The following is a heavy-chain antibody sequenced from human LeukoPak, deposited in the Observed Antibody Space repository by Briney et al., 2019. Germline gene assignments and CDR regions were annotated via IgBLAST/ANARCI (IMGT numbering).Heavy chain of an antibody. J-gene: IGHJ4*02. Sequence: GGSLRLSCAASGFTFSSYAMSWVRQAPGKGLEWDSAISGSGGSTYYADSVKGRFTISRDNSKNTLYLQMNSLRAEDTAVYYCAKDRNVYCSSTSCSSEFDYWGQGTLVTVSS. D-gene: IGHD2-2*01. V-gene: IGHV3-23*01. CDR1: GFTFSSYA. CDR3: AKDRNVYCSSTSCSSEFDY. CDR2: ISGSGGST.